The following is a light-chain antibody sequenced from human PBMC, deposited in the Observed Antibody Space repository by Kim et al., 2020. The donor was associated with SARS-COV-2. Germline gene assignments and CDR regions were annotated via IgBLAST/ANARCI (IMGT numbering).Light chain of an antibody. V-gene: IGLV2-14*03. CDR1: SSDVGGYNY. Sequence: QSITISCTGTSSDVGGYNYVSWYQQHPGKAPKLITYDVSNRPSGVSNRFSGSKSGNTASLTISGLQAEDEADYYCSSYTSSSTLYVFGTGTKVTVL. J-gene: IGLJ1*01. CDR2: DVS. CDR3: SSYTSSSTLYV.